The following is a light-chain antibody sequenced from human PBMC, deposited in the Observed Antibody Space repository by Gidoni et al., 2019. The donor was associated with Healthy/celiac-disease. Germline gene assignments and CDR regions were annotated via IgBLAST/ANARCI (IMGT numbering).Light chain of an antibody. V-gene: IGKV3-11*01. J-gene: IGKJ2*03. CDR1: QRVSSY. Sequence: EIVLTQSPATLSLSPGERATISCRASQRVSSYLAWYQQKPGQAPRLLIYDASNRATGIPARFSGSGSGTDFTLTISSLEPEDFAVYYCQQRSNWPPYSFXQXTKLEIK. CDR2: DAS. CDR3: QQRSNWPPYS.